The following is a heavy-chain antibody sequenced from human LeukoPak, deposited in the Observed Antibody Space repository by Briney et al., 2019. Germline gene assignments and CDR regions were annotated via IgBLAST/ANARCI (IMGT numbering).Heavy chain of an antibody. Sequence: GGPLRLSCAASGFTFSSYAMSWVRQAPGKGLEWISSINSGGSTYYADSVKGRFTISRDNSKNTLYLQMNSLRADDTAVYYCAKDLAVAGTASGYWGQGTLVTVSS. J-gene: IGHJ4*02. CDR2: INSGGST. CDR3: AKDLAVAGTASGY. V-gene: IGHV3-23*01. CDR1: GFTFSSYA. D-gene: IGHD6-19*01.